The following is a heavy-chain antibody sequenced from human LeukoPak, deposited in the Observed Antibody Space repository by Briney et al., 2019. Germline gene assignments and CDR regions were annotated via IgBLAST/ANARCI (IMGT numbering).Heavy chain of an antibody. Sequence: HPGGSLRLSCAASGFTFSNYAMNWVRQAPGKGLEWVSAISGGGSSTYYADSVKGRFTISRDNSRNSLYLQMNSLRDEDSAVYYCARDQGIFDYWGQGTLVTVSS. V-gene: IGHV3-23*01. CDR2: ISGGGSST. J-gene: IGHJ4*02. CDR1: GFTFSNYA. CDR3: ARDQGIFDY.